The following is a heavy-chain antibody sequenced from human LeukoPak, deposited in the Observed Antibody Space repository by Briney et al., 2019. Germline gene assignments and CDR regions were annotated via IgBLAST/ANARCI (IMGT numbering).Heavy chain of an antibody. D-gene: IGHD2-15*01. J-gene: IGHJ3*02. V-gene: IGHV4-38-2*02. CDR2: IYHSGST. Sequence: SETLSLTCTVSGYSISNGYYWGWIRQPPGKGLEWIGSIYHSGSTYYNPSLKSRVTISVDTSKNQFSLKLSSVTAADTAVYYCAREIVVVVAATLDDAFDIWGQGTMVTVSS. CDR1: GYSISNGYY. CDR3: AREIVVVVAATLDDAFDI.